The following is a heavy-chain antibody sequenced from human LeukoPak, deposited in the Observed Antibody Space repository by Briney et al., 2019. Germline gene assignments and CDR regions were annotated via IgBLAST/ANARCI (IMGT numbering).Heavy chain of an antibody. V-gene: IGHV1-2*02. Sequence: ASVKVSCKASGYTSTGYYMHWVRQAPGQGLEWMGWINPNSGGTNYAQKFQGRVTMTRDTSISTAYMELSRLRSDDTAVYYCARGLVAAAGTDYYYYYTDVWGKGTTVTISS. CDR2: INPNSGGT. D-gene: IGHD6-13*01. J-gene: IGHJ6*03. CDR3: ARGLVAAAGTDYYYYYTDV. CDR1: GYTSTGYY.